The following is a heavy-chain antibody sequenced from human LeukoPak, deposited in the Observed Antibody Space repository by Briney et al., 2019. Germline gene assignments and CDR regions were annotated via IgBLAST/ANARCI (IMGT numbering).Heavy chain of an antibody. V-gene: IGHV4-34*01. CDR2: INHSGST. D-gene: IGHD2-2*01. CDR3: ARKYCSSTSCYAFDI. J-gene: IGHJ3*02. CDR1: GGSFSGYY. Sequence: SETLSLTYAVYGGSFSGYYWSWIRQPPGKGLEWIGEINHSGSTNYNPSLKSRVTISVDTSKNQFSLKLSSVPATESAVYYCARKYCSSTSCYAFDIWGQGTMVTVSS.